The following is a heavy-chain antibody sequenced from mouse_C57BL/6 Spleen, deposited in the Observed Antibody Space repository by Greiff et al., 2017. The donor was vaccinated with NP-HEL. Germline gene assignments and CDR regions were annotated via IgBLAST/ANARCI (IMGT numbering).Heavy chain of an antibody. J-gene: IGHJ1*03. CDR2: ISSGSSTI. D-gene: IGHD1-1*01. V-gene: IGHV5-17*01. Sequence: DVQLVESGGGLVKPGGSLKLSCAASGFTFSDYGMHWVRQAPEKGLEWVAYISSGSSTIYYADTVKGRFTISRDNAKNTLFLQMTSLRSEDTAMYYCARPPYYGSPYWYFDVWGTGTTVTVSS. CDR3: ARPPYYGSPYWYFDV. CDR1: GFTFSDYG.